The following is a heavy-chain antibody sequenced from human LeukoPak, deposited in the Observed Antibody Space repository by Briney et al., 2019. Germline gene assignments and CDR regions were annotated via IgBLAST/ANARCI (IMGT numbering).Heavy chain of an antibody. CDR1: GFTFSSYG. V-gene: IGHV3-33*01. J-gene: IGHJ6*02. Sequence: PGGSLRLSCAASGFTFSSYGMHWVRQAPGKGLEWVAVIWYDGGNKYYADSVKGRFTISRDNSKNTLYLQMNSLRAEDTAVYYCARGIKMTTDYGMDVWGQGTTVTVSS. CDR2: IWYDGGNK. D-gene: IGHD4-17*01. CDR3: ARGIKMTTDYGMDV.